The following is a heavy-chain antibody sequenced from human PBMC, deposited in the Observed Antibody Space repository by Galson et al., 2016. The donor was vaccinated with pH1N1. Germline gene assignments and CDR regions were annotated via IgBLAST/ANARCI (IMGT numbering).Heavy chain of an antibody. CDR1: GFTVSSNY. CDR3: SGTSSKDY. Sequence: SLRLSCAASGFTVSSNYMSWVRQAPGKGLEWVSVIYSGGSSYYADSVKGRFTISRDNSKNTLLLQMNSLRAEDTAVYYCSGTSSKDYWGQGTLVTVSS. V-gene: IGHV3-53*01. CDR2: IYSGGSS. D-gene: IGHD2-2*01. J-gene: IGHJ4*02.